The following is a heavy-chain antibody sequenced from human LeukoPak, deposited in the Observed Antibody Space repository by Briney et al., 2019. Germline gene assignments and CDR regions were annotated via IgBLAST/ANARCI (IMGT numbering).Heavy chain of an antibody. J-gene: IGHJ6*03. Sequence: PSETLSLPCTVSGGSISSSSYYWGWIRQPPGKGLEWIGSIYYSGSTYYNPSLKSRVTISVDTSKNQFSLKLSSVTAADTAVYYRARHVGESSSSWYRFYYYYMDVWGKGTTVTISS. CDR3: ARHVGESSSSWYRFYYYYMDV. D-gene: IGHD6-13*01. CDR2: IYYSGST. V-gene: IGHV4-39*01. CDR1: GGSISSSSYY.